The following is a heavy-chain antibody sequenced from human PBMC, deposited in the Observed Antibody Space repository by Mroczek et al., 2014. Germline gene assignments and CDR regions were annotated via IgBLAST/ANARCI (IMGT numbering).Heavy chain of an antibody. J-gene: IGHJ4*02. CDR1: GFTFSNYG. V-gene: IGHV3-30*18. CDR3: AKLNTAHSDYDSLFVSPFTRNILRDPFATDIDY. CDR2: ISYDGSNK. D-gene: IGHD5-12*01. Sequence: VQLVEVWGRAWVQPGRVPETLLCSSGFTFSNYGMHWVRQAPGKGLEWVAVISYDGSNKFYADSVKGRFIISRDNSKNTLYLQMNSLRAEDTAVYYCAKLNTAHSDYDSLFVSPFTRNILRDPFATDIDYWGQGTLVTVSS.